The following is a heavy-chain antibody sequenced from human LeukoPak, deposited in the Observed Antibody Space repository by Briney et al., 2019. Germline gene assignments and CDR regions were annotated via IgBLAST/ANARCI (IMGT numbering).Heavy chain of an antibody. CDR3: AIWGDSRGWYRSPLAAFDI. D-gene: IGHD6-19*01. J-gene: IGHJ3*02. Sequence: PSGTLSLNCAVPGGSISSSNWWSWVRQPPGKGLEWIGEIYHSGSTNYNPSLKSRVTISVDKSKNQFALKLSSVTAADTAVYYCAIWGDSRGWYRSPLAAFDIWGQGTMVTVSS. CDR1: GGSISSSNW. V-gene: IGHV4-4*02. CDR2: IYHSGST.